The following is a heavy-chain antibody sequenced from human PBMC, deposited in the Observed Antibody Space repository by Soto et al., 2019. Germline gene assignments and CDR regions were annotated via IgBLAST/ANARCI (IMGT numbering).Heavy chain of an antibody. V-gene: IGHV1-2*04. CDR3: ARDRGEGFDWPYGIDG. Sequence: ASVKVSCKASGYTFTGYYMHWVRQAPGQGLEWMGWINPNSGGTNYAQKFQGWVTMTRDTSISTAYMELSRLRSDDTAVYYCARDRGEGFDWPYGIDGWGQGTTVTFSS. CDR1: GYTFTGYY. CDR2: INPNSGGT. J-gene: IGHJ6*02. D-gene: IGHD3-9*01.